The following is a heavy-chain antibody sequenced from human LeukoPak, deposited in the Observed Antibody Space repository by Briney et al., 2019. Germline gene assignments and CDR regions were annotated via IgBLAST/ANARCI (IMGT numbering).Heavy chain of an antibody. Sequence: PGGSLRLSCAASGFTFDDYAMHWVRQAPGKGLEWVSGISWNSGSIGYADSVKGRFTISRDNAKNSLYLQMNSLRAEDTALYYCAKARYSSGWLVHFDYWGQGTLVTVSS. V-gene: IGHV3-9*01. D-gene: IGHD6-19*01. J-gene: IGHJ4*02. CDR2: ISWNSGSI. CDR1: GFTFDDYA. CDR3: AKARYSSGWLVHFDY.